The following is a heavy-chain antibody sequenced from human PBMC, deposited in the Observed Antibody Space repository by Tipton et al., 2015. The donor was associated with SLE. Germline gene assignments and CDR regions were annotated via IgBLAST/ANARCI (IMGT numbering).Heavy chain of an antibody. V-gene: IGHV3-15*04. Sequence: SLRLSCAASGFSFSTYDMHWVRQAPGKGLEWIGRIEMKSDGGTSDYAAPVKGRFTISRDDSKNTLYLQMNSLKIEDTALYYYTTVTMINAHGDYWGQGTLVTVSS. CDR1: GFSFSTYD. CDR3: TTVTMINAHGDY. CDR2: IEMKSDGGTS. J-gene: IGHJ4*02. D-gene: IGHD3-22*01.